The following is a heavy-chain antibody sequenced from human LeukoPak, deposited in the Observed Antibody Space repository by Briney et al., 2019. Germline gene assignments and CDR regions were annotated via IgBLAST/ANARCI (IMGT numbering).Heavy chain of an antibody. CDR3: WMATIFTVDY. V-gene: IGHV3-15*01. D-gene: IGHD5-12*01. J-gene: IGHJ4*02. Sequence: GGSLRLSCVLSGLTFSDAWMSWVRQAPGKGLEWVGRIRNDRITDYAAPVQGRFSISRGNSKNTFYLQMNSLRTEDTGMYCTWMATIFTVDYWGRGTLVTVSS. CDR1: GLTFSDAW. CDR2: IRNDRIT.